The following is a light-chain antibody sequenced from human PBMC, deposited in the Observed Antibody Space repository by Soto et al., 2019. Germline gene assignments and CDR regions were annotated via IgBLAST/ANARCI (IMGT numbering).Light chain of an antibody. V-gene: IGLV2-23*02. CDR2: EVN. CDR1: SGDIGSYNL. Sequence: QSVLTQPASVSGSPGQSITTSCTGTSGDIGSYNLVSWYQHHPGKAPQLMIYEVNKRPSGVSDRFSGSKSGNTASLTISGLQSEDETDYYCCSYAGSSTPFVFGTGTKVTVL. J-gene: IGLJ1*01. CDR3: CSYAGSSTPFV.